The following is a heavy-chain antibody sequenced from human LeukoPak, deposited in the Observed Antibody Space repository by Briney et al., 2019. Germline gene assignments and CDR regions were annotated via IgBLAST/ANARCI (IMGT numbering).Heavy chain of an antibody. V-gene: IGHV3-33*01. D-gene: IGHD5-12*01. J-gene: IGHJ4*02. CDR1: GFTFSSYG. CDR2: IWYDGSNK. Sequence: GRSLGLSCAASGFTFSSYGMHWVRQAPGKGLEWVAVIWYDGSNKYYADSVKGRFTISRDNSKNTLYLQMNSLRAEDTAVYYCARALSKWLPIDYWGQGTLVTVSS. CDR3: ARALSKWLPIDY.